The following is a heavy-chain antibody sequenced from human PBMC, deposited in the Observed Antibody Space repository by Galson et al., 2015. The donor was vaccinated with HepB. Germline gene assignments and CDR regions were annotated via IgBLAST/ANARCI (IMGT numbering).Heavy chain of an antibody. V-gene: IGHV3-73*01. CDR2: IGSKANSYAT. J-gene: IGHJ4*02. CDR1: GFTFSGSA. Sequence: CAASGFTFSGSAMHWVRQASGRGLEWVGRIGSKANSYATAYAASVKGRFTISRDDSKNTAYMQMNSLKTEDTAVYYCTRLGDLSGYSSLWGQGTLVTVSS. D-gene: IGHD6-13*01. CDR3: TRLGDLSGYSSL.